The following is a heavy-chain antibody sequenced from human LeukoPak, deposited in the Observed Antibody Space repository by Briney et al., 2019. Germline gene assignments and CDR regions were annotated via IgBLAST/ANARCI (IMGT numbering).Heavy chain of an antibody. V-gene: IGHV3-74*01. D-gene: IGHD6-19*01. CDR2: INTDGTVT. Sequence: GGSLRLSCAASGFTFSKYWMLWVRHAPGKGLESVSRINTDGTVTTYADSVKGRFTVSRDNTDNTMFLQMNSVRDEDTAVYYCATKQWLAPPPDSWGQGTPVTVSS. CDR1: GFTFSKYW. J-gene: IGHJ4*02. CDR3: ATKQWLAPPPDS.